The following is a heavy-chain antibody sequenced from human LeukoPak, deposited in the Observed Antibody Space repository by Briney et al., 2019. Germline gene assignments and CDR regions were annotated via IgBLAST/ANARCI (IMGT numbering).Heavy chain of an antibody. J-gene: IGHJ4*02. V-gene: IGHV3-21*01. D-gene: IGHD6-19*01. CDR2: ISSSSSYI. Sequence: GGSLRLSCAASGFTFSSYSMNWVRQAPGKGLEWVSSISSSSSYIYYADSVKGRFTISRDNAKNSLYLQMNSLRAEDTAVHYCARLSGDWIAVAGLFDYWGQGTLVTVSS. CDR3: ARLSGDWIAVAGLFDY. CDR1: GFTFSSYS.